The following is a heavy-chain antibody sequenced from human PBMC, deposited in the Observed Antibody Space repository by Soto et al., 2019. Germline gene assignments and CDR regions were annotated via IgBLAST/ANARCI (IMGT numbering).Heavy chain of an antibody. CDR1: GDSVPSNSAG. CDR2: TSYRSKWYY. D-gene: IGHD1-26*01. Sequence: QVQLQQSGPGLVKPSQTLSLTCAITGDSVPSNSAGWSGVRQSPSRGLEWLGRTSYRSKWYYEYAVSVRGRITINPDTSKNESCLQLKSVTPEDTAGYFCARGEQYSGRIFDYWGQGTLVTVSS. J-gene: IGHJ4*01. V-gene: IGHV6-1*01. CDR3: ARGEQYSGRIFDY.